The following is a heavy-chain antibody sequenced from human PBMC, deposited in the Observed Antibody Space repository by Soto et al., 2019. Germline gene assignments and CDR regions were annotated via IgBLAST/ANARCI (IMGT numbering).Heavy chain of an antibody. CDR2: IYYSGST. D-gene: IGHD2-15*01. Sequence: SETLSLTCTVSGGSISSYYWSWIRQPPGKGLEWIGYIYYSGSTNYNPSLKSRVTISVDTSKNQFSLKLSSVTAADTAVYYCARGEWDCSGGSCYQSAEYFQHWGQGTLVTVSS. V-gene: IGHV4-59*01. CDR3: ARGEWDCSGGSCYQSAEYFQH. J-gene: IGHJ1*01. CDR1: GGSISSYY.